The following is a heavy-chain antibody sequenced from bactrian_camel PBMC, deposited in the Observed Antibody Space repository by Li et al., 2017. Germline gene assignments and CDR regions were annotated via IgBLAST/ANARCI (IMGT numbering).Heavy chain of an antibody. CDR3: AVRSRWCTSVESGYAY. CDR1: GYFLSRYC. Sequence: HVQLVESGGASVQAGGSLSLSCVASGYFLSRYCMGWFRQAPGKEREGIATNTRGGAGTYYADSVKGRFTISRDNTQNTLSLQMNSLEPDDTAMYYCAVRSRWCTSVESGYAYRGQGTQVTVS. CDR2: NTRGGAGT. J-gene: IGHJ4*01. D-gene: IGHD6*01. V-gene: IGHV3S1*01.